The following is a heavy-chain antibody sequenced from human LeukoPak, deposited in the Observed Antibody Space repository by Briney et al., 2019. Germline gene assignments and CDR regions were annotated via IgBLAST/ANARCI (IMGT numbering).Heavy chain of an antibody. CDR3: AISKAFDY. CDR1: GFTFSSYG. V-gene: IGHV3-30*02. J-gene: IGHJ4*02. CDR2: IRNDGSNK. D-gene: IGHD2/OR15-2a*01. Sequence: GGSLRLSCAASGFTFSSYGMHWVRQAPGKGLEWVASIRNDGSNKDYADSVKGRFTISRDNSKNTLYLQMNSLRAEDTAVYYCAISKAFDYWGQGTLVTVSS.